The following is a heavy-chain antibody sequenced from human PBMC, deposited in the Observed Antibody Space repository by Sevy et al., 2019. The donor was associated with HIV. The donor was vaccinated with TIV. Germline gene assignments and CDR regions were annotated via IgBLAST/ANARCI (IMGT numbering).Heavy chain of an antibody. CDR1: GFTFSIFD. CDR2: IRGSSGSTI. CDR3: ARAAPYYYYGMDV. V-gene: IGHV3-48*04. J-gene: IGHJ6*02. Sequence: GGSLRLSCAASGFTFSIFDLDWVRQAPGKGLEWVSYIRGSSGSTIYYADSVKGRFTISRDNAKNSLYLQMNSLRAEETAVYYCARAAPYYYYGMDVWGQGTTVTVSS.